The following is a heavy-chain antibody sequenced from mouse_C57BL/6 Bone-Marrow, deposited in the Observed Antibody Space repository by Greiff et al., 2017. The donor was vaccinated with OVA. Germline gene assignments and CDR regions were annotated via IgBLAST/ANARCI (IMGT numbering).Heavy chain of an antibody. J-gene: IGHJ2*01. CDR3: TTYGLFDY. D-gene: IGHD1-1*02. CDR2: IDPENGDT. Sequence: EVQLQQSGAELVRPGASVKLSCTASGFNIKDDYMHWVKQRPEQGLEWIGWIDPENGDTEYASKFQGKATITADTSSNTAYLQLSSLTSEDTAVYYGTTYGLFDYWGQGTTLTVSS. CDR1: GFNIKDDY. V-gene: IGHV14-4*01.